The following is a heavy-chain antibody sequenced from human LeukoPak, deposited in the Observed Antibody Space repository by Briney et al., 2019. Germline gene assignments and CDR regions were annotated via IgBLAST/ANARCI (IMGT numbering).Heavy chain of an antibody. CDR3: ARDWGSSWYRGYFDY. V-gene: IGHV4-38-2*02. CDR2: IYHSGNT. J-gene: IGHJ4*02. CDR1: GGSISSGYY. D-gene: IGHD6-13*01. Sequence: SETLSLTCTVSGGSISSGYYWGWIRQPPGKGLEWIGSIYHSGNTYYNPSLKSRLTISVDTSKNQLSLKLSSVTAADTAVYYCARDWGSSWYRGYFDYWGQGTLVTVSS.